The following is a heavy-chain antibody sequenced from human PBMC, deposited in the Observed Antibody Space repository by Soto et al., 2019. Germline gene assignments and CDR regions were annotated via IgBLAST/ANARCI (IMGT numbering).Heavy chain of an antibody. J-gene: IGHJ6*02. CDR3: ARGGIRFLEWLSFMDV. Sequence: ASVKVSCKASGCTFTSYYMHWVRQAPGQGLEWMGIINPSGGSTSYAQKFQGRVTMTRDTSTSTVYMELSSLRSEDTAVYYCARGGIRFLEWLSFMDVWGQGTTVTVSS. CDR1: GCTFTSYY. V-gene: IGHV1-46*01. CDR2: INPSGGST. D-gene: IGHD3-3*01.